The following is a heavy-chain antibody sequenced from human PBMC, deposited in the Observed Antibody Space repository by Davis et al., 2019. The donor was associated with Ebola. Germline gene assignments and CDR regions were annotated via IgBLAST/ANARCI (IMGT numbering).Heavy chain of an antibody. V-gene: IGHV4-59*01. CDR2: PIYNGNA. J-gene: IGHJ4*02. D-gene: IGHD4-23*01. Sequence: SETLSLTCTVSGGSIGGYYLTWVRQPPGPRLEWVGYPIYNGNAIYNPALNSRVTISGDTSKNQFSLKLSSVTAADTAVYYCAGGVVTPEDYDYWGQGTLVTVSS. CDR1: GGSIGGYY. CDR3: AGGVVTPEDYDY.